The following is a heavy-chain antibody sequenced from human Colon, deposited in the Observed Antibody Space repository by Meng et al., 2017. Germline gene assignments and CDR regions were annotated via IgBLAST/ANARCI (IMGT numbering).Heavy chain of an antibody. CDR2: IGTGGDT. D-gene: IGHD2-2*01. V-gene: IGHV3-47*01. J-gene: IGHJ4*02. Sequence: GESLKISCAASGFAFSSYALHWVRRAPGKGLEWVSAIGTGGDTYYADSVMGRFTISRDNAKKSLYLHMNSLIAEDMAVYYCARVYVGPLGYCSSTSCETSDYWGQGTLVTGSS. CDR1: GFAFSSYA. CDR3: ARVYVGPLGYCSSTSCETSDY.